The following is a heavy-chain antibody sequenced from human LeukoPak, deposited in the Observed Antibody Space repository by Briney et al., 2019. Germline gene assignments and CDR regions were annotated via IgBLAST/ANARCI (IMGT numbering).Heavy chain of an antibody. D-gene: IGHD6-19*01. CDR2: IFHSGNT. CDR1: SYSISSGYY. CDR3: ARETLAVAATGSYFDS. J-gene: IGHJ4*02. Sequence: SETLSLTCTVSSYSISSGYYWGWIRQPPGKGLEWIGSIFHSGNTYYNPSLKTRVTISVDTSKNHFSLKLSSVTAADTAVYYCARETLAVAATGSYFDSWGQGTLVTVSS. V-gene: IGHV4-38-2*02.